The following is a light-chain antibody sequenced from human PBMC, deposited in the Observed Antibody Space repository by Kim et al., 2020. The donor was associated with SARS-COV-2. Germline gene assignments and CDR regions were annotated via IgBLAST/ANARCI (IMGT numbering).Light chain of an antibody. J-gene: IGKJ3*01. CDR1: QTIGTN. CDR3: QQGSTTPYT. CDR2: AAS. Sequence: ASIGDRVTMSCQASQTIGTNLNWYQQKTGKAPKLLIYAASSLQTGVPSRFSGAGSGTDFTLTINSLQPEDFATYYCQQGSTTPYTFGPGTKVDIK. V-gene: IGKV1-39*01.